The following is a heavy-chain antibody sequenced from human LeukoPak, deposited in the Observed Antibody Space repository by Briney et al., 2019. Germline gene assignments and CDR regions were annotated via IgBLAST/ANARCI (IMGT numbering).Heavy chain of an antibody. D-gene: IGHD3-10*01. V-gene: IGHV3-11*05. CDR3: ARDRVTMVRGTGSGLDV. Sequence: GGSLRLSCAASGFTFSSYEMIWVRQAPGKGLEWVSYISSSSSYTNYADSVKGRFTISRDNANNSLFLQMNSLRADDTAVYYCARDRVTMVRGTGSGLDVWGQGTTVTVSS. J-gene: IGHJ6*02. CDR2: ISSSSSYT. CDR1: GFTFSSYE.